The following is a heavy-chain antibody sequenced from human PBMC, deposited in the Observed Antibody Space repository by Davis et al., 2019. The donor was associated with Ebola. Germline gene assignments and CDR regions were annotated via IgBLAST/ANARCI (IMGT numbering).Heavy chain of an antibody. CDR2: IRSKAKSYET. CDR3: TRLHGLERDDYYYGMDV. J-gene: IGHJ6*02. CDR1: GFTFSDSP. V-gene: IGHV3-73*01. Sequence: GGSLRLSCAASGFTFSDSPMHWVRKASGKGLEWVGRIRSKAKSYETAYAASVKGRFTISRDDSKSTAYLQMNSLKTEDTAVYYCTRLHGLERDDYYYGMDVWGQGTTVTVSS. D-gene: IGHD5-24*01.